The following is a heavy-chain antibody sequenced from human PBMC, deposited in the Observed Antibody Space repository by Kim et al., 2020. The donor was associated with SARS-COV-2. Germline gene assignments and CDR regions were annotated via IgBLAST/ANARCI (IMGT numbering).Heavy chain of an antibody. CDR1: GYTFTSYA. Sequence: ASVKVSCKASGYTFTSYAMHWVRQAPGQRLEWMGWINAGNGNTKYSQKFQGRVTITRDTSASTAYMELSSLRSEDTAVYYCARESIVVVTATRYWYFDLWGRGTLVTVSS. J-gene: IGHJ2*01. CDR2: INAGNGNT. V-gene: IGHV1-3*01. D-gene: IGHD2-21*02. CDR3: ARESIVVVTATRYWYFDL.